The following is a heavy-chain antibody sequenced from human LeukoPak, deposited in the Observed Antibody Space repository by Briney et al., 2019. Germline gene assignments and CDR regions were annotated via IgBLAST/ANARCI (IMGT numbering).Heavy chain of an antibody. CDR2: INPHSDRS. CDR3: ARSGEWLGRRYYYYMHV. CDR1: GYTFTDYY. D-gene: IGHD3-10*01. V-gene: IGHV1-2*02. J-gene: IGHJ6*03. Sequence: ASVKVSCKTSGYTFTDYYIHWVRQAPGQGFEWMGWINPHSDRSNSAQKFQGRVTLTWDTSITTAYMDLTGLKSDDTAVYYCARSGEWLGRRYYYYMHVWGAGTTVTVSS.